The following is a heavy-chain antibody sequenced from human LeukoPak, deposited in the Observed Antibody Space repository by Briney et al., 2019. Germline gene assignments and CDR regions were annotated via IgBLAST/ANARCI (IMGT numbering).Heavy chain of an antibody. CDR3: ASQIGTGTSTFHFDL. V-gene: IGHV4-59*01. CDR1: GGSISSYF. D-gene: IGHD2-2*01. Sequence: SETLSLTCTVSGGSISSYFWSWIRQPPGKGVEWSGYIYYSGSSNYNPSLKSRVTISVDTSKNQLSLKLRSVTAADTAVYYCASQIGTGTSTFHFDLWGRGTLVTVSS. J-gene: IGHJ2*01. CDR2: IYYSGSS.